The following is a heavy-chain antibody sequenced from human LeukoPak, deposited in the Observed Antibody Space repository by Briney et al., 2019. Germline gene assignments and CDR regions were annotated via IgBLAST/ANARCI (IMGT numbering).Heavy chain of an antibody. J-gene: IGHJ4*02. CDR1: GFTFSNYG. CDR2: IRYDGSEK. Sequence: GGSLRLSCTASGFTFSNYGMHWVRQAPGKGLEWVAFIRYDGSEKYYADSVKGRITISRDNSKNTLYLQMNSLRAEDTAVYYCARVFYYDSSGYLLWGQGTLVTVSS. D-gene: IGHD3-22*01. V-gene: IGHV3-30*02. CDR3: ARVFYYDSSGYLL.